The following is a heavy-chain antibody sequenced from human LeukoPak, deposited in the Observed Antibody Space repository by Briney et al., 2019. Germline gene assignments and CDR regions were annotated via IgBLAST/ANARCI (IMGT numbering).Heavy chain of an antibody. Sequence: RGGSLRLSCAASGYTFSSYSMNWVRQAPGKGLEWVSSISSSSSYIYYADSVKGRFTISRDNAKNSLYLQMNSLRAEDTAVYYCARDGFIAAATDYWGQGTLVTVSS. J-gene: IGHJ4*02. CDR3: ARDGFIAAATDY. CDR2: ISSSSSYI. CDR1: GYTFSSYS. D-gene: IGHD6-13*01. V-gene: IGHV3-21*01.